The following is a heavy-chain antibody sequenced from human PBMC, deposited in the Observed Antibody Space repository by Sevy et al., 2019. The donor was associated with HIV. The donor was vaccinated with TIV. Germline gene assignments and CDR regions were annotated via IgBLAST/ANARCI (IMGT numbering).Heavy chain of an antibody. D-gene: IGHD1-26*01. CDR2: LNGSGGRT. CDR1: GFTFSSFA. V-gene: IGHV3-23*01. J-gene: IGHJ3*02. Sequence: GGSLRLSCAASGFTFSSFAMSWVRQTPGKGLEWVSGLNGSGGRTYYPDSVKGRFTISRDNSKNTLYLQMNSLRAEDTAVYYCAKDTDSGSYLNDAFDIWGQGTRSPSPQ. CDR3: AKDTDSGSYLNDAFDI.